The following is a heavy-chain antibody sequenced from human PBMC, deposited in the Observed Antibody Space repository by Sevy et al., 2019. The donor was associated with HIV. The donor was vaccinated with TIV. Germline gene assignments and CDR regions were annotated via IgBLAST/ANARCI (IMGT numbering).Heavy chain of an antibody. CDR1: GFTFSSYG. Sequence: GGSLRLSCAASGFTFSSYGMHWVRQAPGKGLEWVAVISYDGSNKYYADSVKGRFTISRDNSKNTLYLQMNSLRAEDTAVYYCAKDAHSSWIQLWYYYYGMDVWGQGTTVTVSS. J-gene: IGHJ6*02. CDR2: ISYDGSNK. D-gene: IGHD5-18*01. CDR3: AKDAHSSWIQLWYYYYGMDV. V-gene: IGHV3-30*18.